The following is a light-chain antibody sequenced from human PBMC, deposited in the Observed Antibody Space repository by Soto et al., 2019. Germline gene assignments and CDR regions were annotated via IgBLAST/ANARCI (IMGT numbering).Light chain of an antibody. CDR2: DVT. CDR3: SAYTSRNTVV. CDR1: SSDIGVYAY. V-gene: IGLV2-14*01. Sequence: QSALTQPASVSGSPGQSITLSCTGASSDIGVYAYVSWYQHHPGEAPKLLIYDVTHRPSGVSNRFTASMSGNTASLTISGHHADDVADYDCSAYTSRNTVVFGGGTEVTVL. J-gene: IGLJ2*01.